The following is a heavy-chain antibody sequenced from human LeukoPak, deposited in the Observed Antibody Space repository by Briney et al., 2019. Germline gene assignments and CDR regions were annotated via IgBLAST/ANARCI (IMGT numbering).Heavy chain of an antibody. J-gene: IGHJ3*02. CDR3: ARDFARGAKRGVNSKAVDPFDI. CDR1: GFTFSSYA. Sequence: GGSLRLSCAASGFTFSSYAMSWVRQAPGKGLEWVSAISGSGGSTYYADSVKGRFTISRDNSKNTLYPQMNSLRAEDTAVYYCARDFARGAKRGVNSKAVDPFDIWGQGTMVTVSS. V-gene: IGHV3-23*01. D-gene: IGHD3-3*01. CDR2: ISGSGGST.